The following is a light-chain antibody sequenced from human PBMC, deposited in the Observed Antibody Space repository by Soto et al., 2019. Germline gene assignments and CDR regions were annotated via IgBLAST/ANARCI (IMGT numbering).Light chain of an antibody. J-gene: IGKJ1*01. Sequence: EIVLTQSPCTLSLSPGERATLSCRASQSVSSSYLAWYQQKPGQAPRLLIYGASSRSTGIPDRFSGSGSGTDFTLTISRLEPEDFAGYYWQQYGSSPPRTFGQGNKVEIK. V-gene: IGKV3-20*01. CDR2: GAS. CDR1: QSVSSSY. CDR3: QQYGSSPPRT.